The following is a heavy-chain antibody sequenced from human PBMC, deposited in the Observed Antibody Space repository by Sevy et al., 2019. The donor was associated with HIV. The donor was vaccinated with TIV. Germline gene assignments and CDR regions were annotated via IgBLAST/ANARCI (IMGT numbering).Heavy chain of an antibody. CDR1: GFTFSRYA. CDR2: ISYDGGNK. J-gene: IGHJ4*02. V-gene: IGHV3-30-3*01. D-gene: IGHD3-10*01. CDR3: ARIGMGQTYGTPPWY. Sequence: GGSLRLSCAVSGFTFSRYAMHWVRQAPGKGLEWVAVISYDGGNKYYADSVKGRFTISRDNSKNTLFLHMNSLGAEDTAVYYCARIGMGQTYGTPPWYWGQGTLVTVSS.